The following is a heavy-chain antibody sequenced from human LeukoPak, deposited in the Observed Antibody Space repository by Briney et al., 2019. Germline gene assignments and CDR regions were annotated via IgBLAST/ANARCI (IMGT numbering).Heavy chain of an antibody. V-gene: IGHV1-46*01. D-gene: IGHD3-10*02. CDR2: INPSGGST. Sequence: ASVKVSCKASGYTFTSYYMHWVRQGPGQGLEWMGIINPSGGSTSYAQKFQGRVTMTRDTSTSTVYMELSSLRSEDTAVYYCARPGAPALFGEFSGLTNWFDPWGQGTLVTVSS. J-gene: IGHJ5*02. CDR3: ARPGAPALFGEFSGLTNWFDP. CDR1: GYTFTSYY.